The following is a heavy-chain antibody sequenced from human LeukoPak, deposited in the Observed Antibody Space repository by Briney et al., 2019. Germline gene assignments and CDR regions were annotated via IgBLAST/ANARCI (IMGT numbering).Heavy chain of an antibody. CDR1: GFTFSSYS. Sequence: PGGSLRLSCAASGFTFSSYSMNWVRQAPGKGLEWVSSISSSSHIYYADSVKGRFTISRDNAKNSLYLQMNSLRAEDTAVYYCAREYDYGDPYPDYWGQGTLVTVSS. J-gene: IGHJ4*02. CDR3: AREYDYGDPYPDY. V-gene: IGHV3-21*01. CDR2: ISSSSHI. D-gene: IGHD4-17*01.